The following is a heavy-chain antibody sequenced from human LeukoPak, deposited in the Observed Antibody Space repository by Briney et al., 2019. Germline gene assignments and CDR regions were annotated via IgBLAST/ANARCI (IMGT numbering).Heavy chain of an antibody. CDR2: IIPIFGTA. Sequence: SVKVSCKASGGTFSSYAISWVRQAPGQGLEWMGGIIPIFGTANYAQKFQGRVTITADESTSTAYMELSSPRSEDTAVHYCAGPVVPAALYAFDIWGQGTMVTVSS. CDR1: GGTFSSYA. J-gene: IGHJ3*02. CDR3: AGPVVPAALYAFDI. V-gene: IGHV1-69*13. D-gene: IGHD2-2*01.